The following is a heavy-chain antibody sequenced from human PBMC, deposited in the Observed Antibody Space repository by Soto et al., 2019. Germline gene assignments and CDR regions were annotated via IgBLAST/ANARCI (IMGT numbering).Heavy chain of an antibody. D-gene: IGHD2-2*02. CDR2: ISYDGSNK. J-gene: IGHJ6*02. CDR3: ARGDLGIVVVPAAIDPDYYYYYGMDV. V-gene: IGHV3-30-3*01. CDR1: GFTFSSYA. Sequence: PGGSLRLSCAASGFTFSSYAMHWVRQAPGKGLEWVAVISYDGSNKYYADSVKGRFTISRDNSKNTLYLQMNSLRAEDTAVYYCARGDLGIVVVPAAIDPDYYYYYGMDVWGQGTTVTVSS.